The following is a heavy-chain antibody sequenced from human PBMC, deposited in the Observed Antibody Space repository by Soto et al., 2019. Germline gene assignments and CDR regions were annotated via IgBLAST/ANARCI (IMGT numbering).Heavy chain of an antibody. D-gene: IGHD4-17*01. CDR1: GFTCTSSA. CDR2: IVVVSGNT. V-gene: IGHV1-58*01. J-gene: IGHJ6*02. Sequence: KFSSKAPGFTCTSSAVQWVRQARGQRLEWIGWIVVVSGNTNYVQKLQVRVTITRYMSTSTAYMDLSSMTSTAASVHYCAAGETTVAHYCLDVWGQGNTVTVSS. CDR3: AAGETTVAHYCLDV.